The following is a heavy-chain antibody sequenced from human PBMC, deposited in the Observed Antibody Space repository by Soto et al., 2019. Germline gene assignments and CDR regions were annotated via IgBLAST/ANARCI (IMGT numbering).Heavy chain of an antibody. CDR3: ARDRSNSPDFFDY. D-gene: IGHD6-6*01. CDR2: IYYTGST. CDR1: GGSISSDDYY. Sequence: SETLSLTCSASGGSISSDDYYWSWIRQPPGKGLEWIGYIYYTGSTRYNPSLRSRLTISLDTSKNQFSLQLNSVSAADTAVYHCARDRSNSPDFFDYWGQGALVTVSS. V-gene: IGHV4-30-4*01. J-gene: IGHJ4*02.